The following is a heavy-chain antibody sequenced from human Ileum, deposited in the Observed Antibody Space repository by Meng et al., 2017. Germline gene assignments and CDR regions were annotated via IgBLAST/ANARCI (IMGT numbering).Heavy chain of an antibody. D-gene: IGHD2-2*01. CDR2: VAAHNGDT. J-gene: IGHJ4*02. CDR3: AVDCSSTTCYGFEY. Sequence: ASVKVSCKPSGYSFRMYGISWVRQVHGQGLEWMGWVAAHNGDTKYAQSLQGRVTMTTDITTNTVFMELRRLTSDDTGVYYCAVDCSSTTCYGFEYWGQGNQVNVAS. CDR1: GYSFRMYG. V-gene: IGHV1-18*01.